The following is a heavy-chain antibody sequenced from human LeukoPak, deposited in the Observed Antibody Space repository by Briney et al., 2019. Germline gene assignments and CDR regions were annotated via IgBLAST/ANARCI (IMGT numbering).Heavy chain of an antibody. D-gene: IGHD2-15*01. CDR1: GFTFSSYS. V-gene: IGHV3-21*01. CDR2: ISSSSSYI. CDR3: ARAANRYCSGGSCYGY. J-gene: IGHJ4*02. Sequence: PGGSLRLSCAASGFTFSSYSMNWVRQAPGKGLEWVSSISSSSSYIYYADSVKGRFTISRDNAKNSLYLQTNSLRAEDTAVYYCARAANRYCSGGSCYGYWGQGTLVTVSS.